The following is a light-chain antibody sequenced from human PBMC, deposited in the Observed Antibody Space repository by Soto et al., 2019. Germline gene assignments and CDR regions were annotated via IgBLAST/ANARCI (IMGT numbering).Light chain of an antibody. CDR1: QSVSSY. CDR2: DAS. J-gene: IGKJ2*01. Sequence: EIVLTQSPATMSLSPGERATLSCRASQSVSSYLAWYQQKPGQAPRLLIYDASNRASSIPAKFSGSGSGADVSLSISSLEPEDFAVYYCQQRSNWPPETFGQGTKLEIK. V-gene: IGKV3-11*01. CDR3: QQRSNWPPET.